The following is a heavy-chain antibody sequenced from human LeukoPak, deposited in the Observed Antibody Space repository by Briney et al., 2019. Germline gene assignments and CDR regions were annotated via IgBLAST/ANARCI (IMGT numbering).Heavy chain of an antibody. V-gene: IGHV4-34*01. D-gene: IGHD5-18*01. J-gene: IGHJ3*02. CDR3: AGVDTAVVIDAFDI. CDR1: GGSFSGYY. Sequence: NTSETLSLTCAVYGGSFSGYYWSWIRQPPGKGLEWIGEINHSGSTNYNPSLKSRVTISVDTSKNQFSLKLSSVTAADTAVYYCAGVDTAVVIDAFDIWGQGTMVTVSS. CDR2: INHSGST.